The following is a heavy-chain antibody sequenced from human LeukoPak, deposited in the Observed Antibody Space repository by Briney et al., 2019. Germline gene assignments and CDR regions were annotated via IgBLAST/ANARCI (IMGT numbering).Heavy chain of an antibody. CDR2: IYYSGST. CDR1: GGSISSSDDF. Sequence: PSETLSLTCTVSGGSISSSDDFWGWIRQAPGKGLEWIGNIYYSGSTNYNPSLKSRVTISVDTSKNQFSRKLSSVTAADTAVYYCARGSGYYDSWGQGALVTVSS. V-gene: IGHV4-61*08. CDR3: ARGSGYYDS. J-gene: IGHJ5*01. D-gene: IGHD3-22*01.